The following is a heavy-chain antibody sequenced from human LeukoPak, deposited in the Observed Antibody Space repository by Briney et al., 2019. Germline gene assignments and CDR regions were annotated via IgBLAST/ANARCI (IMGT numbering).Heavy chain of an antibody. V-gene: IGHV4-31*03. Sequence: SETLSLTCTVSGGSISRGGYYWSWIRQHPGKGLEWIGYIYYSGSTYYNPSLKSRVTISVDTSKNQFSLKLSSVTAADTAVYYCARAWTTVTSYYFDYWGQGTLVTVSS. CDR1: GGSISRGGYY. D-gene: IGHD4-17*01. CDR3: ARAWTTVTSYYFDY. J-gene: IGHJ4*02. CDR2: IYYSGST.